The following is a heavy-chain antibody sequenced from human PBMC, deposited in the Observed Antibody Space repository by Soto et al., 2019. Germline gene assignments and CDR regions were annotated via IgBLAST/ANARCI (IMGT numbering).Heavy chain of an antibody. CDR2: INHSGST. V-gene: IGHV4-34*01. Sequence: SETLSLTCAVYGGSFSGYYWSWIRQPPGKGLEWIGEINHSGSTNYNPSLKSRVTISVDTSKNQFSLKLSSVTAADTAVYYCARVLERLGWYHQNFDYWGQGTLVTVSS. J-gene: IGHJ4*02. CDR1: GGSFSGYY. CDR3: ARVLERLGWYHQNFDY. D-gene: IGHD6-19*01.